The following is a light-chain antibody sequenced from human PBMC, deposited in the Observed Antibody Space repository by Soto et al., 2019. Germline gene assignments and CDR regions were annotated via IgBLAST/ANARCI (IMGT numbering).Light chain of an antibody. J-gene: IGKJ1*01. V-gene: IGKV3-15*01. Sequence: EIVMTQSPATLSVSPGERATLSCRAGQGVSSNLAWYQQRPGQAPRLLIYGASTRATGIPARFSGSGSGTEFTLSISSLQSEDFAIYYCHQYNYWPWTFGQGTRVEIK. CDR2: GAS. CDR3: HQYNYWPWT. CDR1: QGVSSN.